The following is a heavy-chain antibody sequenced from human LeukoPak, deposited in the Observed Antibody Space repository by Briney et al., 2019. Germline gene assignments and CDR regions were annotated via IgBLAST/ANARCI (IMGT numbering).Heavy chain of an antibody. D-gene: IGHD2-2*01. CDR3: GKVRLGYCSSTSCYGPDY. CDR1: GFTFSSYG. Sequence: PGRSLRLSCAASGFTFSSYGMHWVRPAPGKGLEWVEVISYDGSNKYYADSVKGRFTSSRDNSKSTLYLQMISLRAEDTAGYYGGKVRLGYCSSTSCYGPDYWGEGTLVTVSS. CDR2: ISYDGSNK. V-gene: IGHV3-30*18. J-gene: IGHJ4*02.